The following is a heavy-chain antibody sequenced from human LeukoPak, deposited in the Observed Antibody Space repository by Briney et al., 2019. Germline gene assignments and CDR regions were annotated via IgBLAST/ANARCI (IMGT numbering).Heavy chain of an antibody. CDR2: ISPSGSYT. CDR1: GFIFRDFY. J-gene: IGHJ4*02. CDR3: AGDQVSAVFDY. Sequence: GGSLRLSCAGSGFIFRDFYMHWIRQAPGKGLEWLAYISPSGSYTAYGDSVKGRFVISRDNTKNSVSLQMDSLRAEDTAVYFCAGDQVSAVFDYWGQGARVTV. D-gene: IGHD5/OR15-5a*01. V-gene: IGHV3-11*05.